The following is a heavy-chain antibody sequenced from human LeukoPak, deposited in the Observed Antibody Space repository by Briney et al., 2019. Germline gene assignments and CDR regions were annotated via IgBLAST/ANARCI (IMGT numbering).Heavy chain of an antibody. Sequence: GGSLRLSCAASGFTFKLYWMHWVRQVPGKRPVWVSRINDDGSDTIYADSVRGRFTISRDDAKNTVYLQMNNLRAEDTAVYYCARDNAYMFDYWGQGTQVTVSS. J-gene: IGHJ4*02. CDR1: GFTFKLYW. V-gene: IGHV3-74*01. D-gene: IGHD5-24*01. CDR2: INDDGSDT. CDR3: ARDNAYMFDY.